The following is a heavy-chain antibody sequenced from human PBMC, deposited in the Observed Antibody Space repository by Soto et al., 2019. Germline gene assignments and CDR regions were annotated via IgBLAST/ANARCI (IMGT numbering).Heavy chain of an antibody. CDR3: ASPTVGGFDR. D-gene: IGHD3-16*01. V-gene: IGHV3-74*01. CDR2: INTDGSGT. J-gene: IGHJ4*02. CDR1: GFTFRTYW. Sequence: EVQLVESGGGLVQPGGSLRLSCAASGFTFRTYWMHWVRQVAGKGLEWVSHINTDGSGTSYADSVKGRFTISRDNAKNTLYLQMNNLRAEDTARYHCASPTVGGFDRWGQGTLVTVSS.